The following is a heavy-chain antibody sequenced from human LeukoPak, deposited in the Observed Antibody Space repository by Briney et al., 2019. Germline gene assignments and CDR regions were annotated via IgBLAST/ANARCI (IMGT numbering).Heavy chain of an antibody. V-gene: IGHV3-23*01. CDR3: AKDHEVTIFGVVPNQH. D-gene: IGHD3-3*01. CDR2: ISGSGGST. J-gene: IGHJ1*01. CDR1: GFTFSDYY. Sequence: GGSLRLSCAASGFTFSDYYMSWIRQAPGKGLEWVSAISGSGGSTYYADSVKGRFTISRDNSKNTLYLQMNSLRAEDTAVYYCAKDHEVTIFGVVPNQHWGQGTLVTVSS.